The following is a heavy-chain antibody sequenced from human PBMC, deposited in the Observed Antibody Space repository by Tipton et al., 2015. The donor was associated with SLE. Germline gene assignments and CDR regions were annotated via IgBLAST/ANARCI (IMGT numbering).Heavy chain of an antibody. CDR1: GGSIRSYY. J-gene: IGHJ2*01. D-gene: IGHD1-26*01. V-gene: IGHV4-59*01. Sequence: TLSLTCNVSGGSIRSYYWSWIRQATGKGLEWIGYMYYSGGTNYNPSLESRVSISLDTSKNQFSLKLSSVSAADTAVYYCARANGIVGGQVPYWYFDLWGHGTLATVSS. CDR3: ARANGIVGGQVPYWYFDL. CDR2: MYYSGGT.